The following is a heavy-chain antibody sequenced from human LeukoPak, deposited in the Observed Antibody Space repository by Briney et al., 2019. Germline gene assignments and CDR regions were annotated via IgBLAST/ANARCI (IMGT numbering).Heavy chain of an antibody. CDR1: GFTFSDHY. D-gene: IGHD2-15*01. CDR2: SRNEGHSYST. Sequence: GGSLRLSCAVSGFTFSDHYMDWVRQAPGKGLEWIGRSRNEGHSYSTDFAASVRGRASLSRDHSRNSLYLQINSLRTDDTAVYYCVALLRGIGYWGQRTVVTVSS. CDR3: VALLRGIGY. J-gene: IGHJ4*02. V-gene: IGHV3-72*01.